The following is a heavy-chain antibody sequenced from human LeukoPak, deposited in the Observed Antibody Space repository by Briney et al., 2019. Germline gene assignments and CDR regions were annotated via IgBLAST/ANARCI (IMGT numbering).Heavy chain of an antibody. V-gene: IGHV3-30-3*01. CDR1: GFTFSSYA. CDR3: ARDEEGGYSYGLLDY. J-gene: IGHJ4*02. CDR2: ISYDGSNK. D-gene: IGHD5-18*01. Sequence: GGSLRLSCAASGFTFSSYAMPWVRQAPGKGLEWVAVISYDGSNKYYADSVKGRFTISRDNSKNTLYLQMNSLRAEDTAVYYCARDEEGGYSYGLLDYWGQGTLVTVSS.